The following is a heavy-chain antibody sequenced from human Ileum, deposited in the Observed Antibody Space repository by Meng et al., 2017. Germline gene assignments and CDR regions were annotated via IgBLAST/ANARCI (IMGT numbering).Heavy chain of an antibody. CDR3: VSERRRSYFFDY. CDR2: IFYTGAT. J-gene: IGHJ4*02. Sequence: QVQLQESGPGRVKPSQTRSLNCTVSGGSITSGDYYWSWIRQPPGKGLEWIGYIFYTGATYSNPSLKSRVTVSLDTSKSQFSLKLSSVTAADTAIYYCVSERRRSYFFDYWGQGTLVTVSS. CDR1: GGSITSGDYY. V-gene: IGHV4-30-4*01.